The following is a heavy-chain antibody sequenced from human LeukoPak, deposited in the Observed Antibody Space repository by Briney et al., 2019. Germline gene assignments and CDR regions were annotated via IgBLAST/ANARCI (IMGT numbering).Heavy chain of an antibody. CDR3: ARDQKPQLRFLEYLSGFDC. D-gene: IGHD3-3*01. CDR2: ISYDGSNK. V-gene: IGHV3-30-3*01. Sequence: PGGSLRLSCAASGFTFSSYAMHWVRQAPGKGLEWVAVISYDGSNKYYADSVKGRFTISRDNSKNTVYLQMNRLRAEDTAVYYCARDQKPQLRFLEYLSGFDCWGQGTLVTVSS. CDR1: GFTFSSYA. J-gene: IGHJ4*02.